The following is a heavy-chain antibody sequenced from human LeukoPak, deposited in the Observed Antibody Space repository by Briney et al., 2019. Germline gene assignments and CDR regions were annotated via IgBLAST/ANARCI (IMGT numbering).Heavy chain of an antibody. J-gene: IGHJ4*02. CDR2: ISTTGGRT. V-gene: IGHV3-21*01. CDR3: ARSTSGSYFFDY. Sequence: PGGSLRLSCAASGFTFSSYAMHWVRQAPGKGLEWVSGISTTGGRTHYADSVKGRFTISRDNAKNSLYLQMNSLTAKDTAVYYCARSTSGSYFFDYWGQGTLVTVSS. CDR1: GFTFSSYA. D-gene: IGHD1-26*01.